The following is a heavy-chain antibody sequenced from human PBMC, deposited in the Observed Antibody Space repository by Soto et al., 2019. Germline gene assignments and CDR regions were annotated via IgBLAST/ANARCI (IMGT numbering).Heavy chain of an antibody. V-gene: IGHV6-1*01. Sequence: SPTLSLTCAISGDTVSSNNASWNRIRQSPSRGLEWLGRIYFRTEWYYDYAEFIKSRVSINADTSKNQVSLQLNSVTPDDTAVYFCVRDSPDGYKRYYHGLDVWGQGTTVTVSS. CDR3: VRDSPDGYKRYYHGLDV. D-gene: IGHD5-12*01. CDR1: GDTVSSNNAS. CDR2: IYFRTEWYY. J-gene: IGHJ6*02.